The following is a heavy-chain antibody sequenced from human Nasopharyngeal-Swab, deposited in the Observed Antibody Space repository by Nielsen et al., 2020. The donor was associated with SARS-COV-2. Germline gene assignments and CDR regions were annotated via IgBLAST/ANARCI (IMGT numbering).Heavy chain of an antibody. J-gene: IGHJ6*02. CDR3: ARLLIAARPAWDV. CDR2: IYYSGST. D-gene: IGHD6-6*01. Sequence: SETLSLTCTVSGGSISGSSYYWGWIRQPPGKGLEWIGSIYYSGSTYYNPSLKSRVTISVDTSKNQFSLKLSSVTAADTAVYYCARLLIAARPAWDVWGQGTTVTVSS. V-gene: IGHV4-39*01. CDR1: GGSISGSSYY.